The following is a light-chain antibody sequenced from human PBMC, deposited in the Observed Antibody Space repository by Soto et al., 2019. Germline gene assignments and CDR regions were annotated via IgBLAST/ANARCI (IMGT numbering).Light chain of an antibody. CDR2: DVS. CDR3: SSYTSSSSYV. Sequence: QSALTQPASVSGSPGQSITISCTGTSSDFGIYNSVSWYQQCPGKAPKLIIHDVSNRPSGVSNRFSGSKSGTTASLTISGLQAEDEADYCSSYTSSSSYVFGSGTKVTVL. J-gene: IGLJ1*01. V-gene: IGLV2-14*01. CDR1: SSDFGIYNS.